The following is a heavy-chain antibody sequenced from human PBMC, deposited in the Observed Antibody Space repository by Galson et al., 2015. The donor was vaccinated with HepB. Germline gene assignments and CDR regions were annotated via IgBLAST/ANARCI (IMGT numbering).Heavy chain of an antibody. D-gene: IGHD2-2*02. V-gene: IGHV3-30*02. Sequence: SLRLSCAASGFTFSNYGMHWVRQAPGKGLEWVAFIGYDGSKKYYADSVKGRFTISRDNSKNTLYLQMNSLRAEDTAVYYCAKDASNCYIHYWAQGTLVTISS. CDR1: GFTFSNYG. CDR2: IGYDGSKK. J-gene: IGHJ4*02. CDR3: AKDASNCYIHY.